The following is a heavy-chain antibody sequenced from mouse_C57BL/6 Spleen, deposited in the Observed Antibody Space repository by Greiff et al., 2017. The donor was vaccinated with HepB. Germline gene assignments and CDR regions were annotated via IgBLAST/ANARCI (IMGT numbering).Heavy chain of an antibody. D-gene: IGHD1-1*01. CDR3: ARTTTVVATGFDY. V-gene: IGHV1-55*01. CDR1: GYTFTSYW. Sequence: QVQLQQPGAELVKPGASVKMSCKASGYTFTSYWITWVKQRPRQGLEWIGDIYPGSGSTNYNEKFKSKATLTVDTSSSTAYMQLSSLTSEDSAVYYCARTTTVVATGFDYWGQGTTLTVSS. J-gene: IGHJ2*01. CDR2: IYPGSGST.